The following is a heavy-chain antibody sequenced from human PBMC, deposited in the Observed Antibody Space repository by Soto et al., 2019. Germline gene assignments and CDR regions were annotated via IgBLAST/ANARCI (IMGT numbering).Heavy chain of an antibody. CDR2: IWYDGSNK. Sequence: QVQLVASGGGVVQPGRSLRLSCAASGFTFSSYGMHWVRQAPGKGLEWVAVIWYDGSNKYYADSVKGRFTISRDNSKNTLYLQMNSLRAEDTAVYYCARDFRVRGVITYYFDYWGQGTLVTVSS. V-gene: IGHV3-33*01. J-gene: IGHJ4*02. D-gene: IGHD3-10*01. CDR1: GFTFSSYG. CDR3: ARDFRVRGVITYYFDY.